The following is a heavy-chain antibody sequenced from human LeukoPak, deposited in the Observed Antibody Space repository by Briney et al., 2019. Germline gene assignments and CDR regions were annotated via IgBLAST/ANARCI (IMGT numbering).Heavy chain of an antibody. J-gene: IGHJ4*02. Sequence: ASVKVSCKASGYTFTGYYMHWVRQAPGQGLEWMGWINPNSGGTNYAQKFQGRVTMTRETSISTAYMELSRLRSDDTAVYYCARVVSRYCSSTSCPFDYWGQGTLVTVSS. D-gene: IGHD2-2*01. V-gene: IGHV1-2*02. CDR3: ARVVSRYCSSTSCPFDY. CDR1: GYTFTGYY. CDR2: INPNSGGT.